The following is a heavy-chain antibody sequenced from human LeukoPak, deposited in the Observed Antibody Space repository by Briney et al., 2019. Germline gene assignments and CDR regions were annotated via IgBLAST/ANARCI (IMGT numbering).Heavy chain of an antibody. Sequence: GGSLRLSCATSGFTFSSYSMNWVRQAPGKGLEWVSSISSRGRFIYCADSLKGRFTISRDNAKNSLYLQMNSLRAEDTAVYYCAKQHLDYSSSSSGGWYFDLWGRGTLVTVSS. J-gene: IGHJ2*01. D-gene: IGHD6-13*01. V-gene: IGHV3-21*01. CDR1: GFTFSSYS. CDR2: ISSRGRFI. CDR3: AKQHLDYSSSSSGGWYFDL.